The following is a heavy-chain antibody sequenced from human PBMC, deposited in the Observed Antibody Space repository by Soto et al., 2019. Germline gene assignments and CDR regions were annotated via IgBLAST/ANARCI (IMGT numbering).Heavy chain of an antibody. Sequence: EVQLVESGGGLVQPGGSLRLSCAASGFTFSSYWMSWVRQAPGKGLEWVANIKQDGSEKYYVDSVKGRFTISRDNAKNSLYLQMNSLRAEDTAVYYCARYVLLVNDYGDYETGPATGHDVREKFESYWYFDLWGRGTLVTVSS. V-gene: IGHV3-7*01. CDR2: IKQDGSEK. CDR1: GFTFSSYW. D-gene: IGHD4-17*01. J-gene: IGHJ2*01. CDR3: ARYVLLVNDYGDYETGPATGHDVREKFESYWYFDL.